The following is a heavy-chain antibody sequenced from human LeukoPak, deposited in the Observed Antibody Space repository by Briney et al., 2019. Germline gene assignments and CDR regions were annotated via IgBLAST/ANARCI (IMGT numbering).Heavy chain of an antibody. J-gene: IGHJ3*02. CDR1: GYTFTSYY. CDR2: INPSGGST. D-gene: IGHD4-11*01. CDR3: ARDRPTTNAFDI. Sequence: ASVKVSSKASGYTFTSYYMHWVRQAPGQGLEWMGIINPSGGSTSYAQKFQGRVTMTRDTSTSTVYMELSSLRSEDTAVYYCARDRPTTNAFDIWGQGTMVTVSS. V-gene: IGHV1-46*01.